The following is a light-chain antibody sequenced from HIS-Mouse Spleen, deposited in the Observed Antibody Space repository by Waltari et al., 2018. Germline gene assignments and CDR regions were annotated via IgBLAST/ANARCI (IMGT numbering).Light chain of an antibody. CDR3: SSYTSSSTEV. V-gene: IGLV2-14*03. Sequence: QSALTQPASVSGSPGQSITISCTGTSSDVGGYNYVAWYQQHPGNAPKLMIYDVSKRPSGVSTRFAGAKSGNTAALTISGLQAEDEADYYCSSYTSSSTEVFGGGTKLTVL. CDR1: SSDVGGYNY. CDR2: DVS. J-gene: IGLJ2*01.